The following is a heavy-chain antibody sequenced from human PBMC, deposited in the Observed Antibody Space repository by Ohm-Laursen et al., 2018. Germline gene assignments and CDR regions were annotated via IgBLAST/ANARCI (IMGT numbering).Heavy chain of an antibody. Sequence: ASVKVSCKASGGTFSSYAISWVRQAPGQGLEWMGIINPRGGSTDYAPKFQGRVTVTGDTSTSTVYMQLSSLRSEDTAVYYCARDRANGGSHHDYWGQGTLVTVSS. V-gene: IGHV1-46*01. CDR1: GGTFSSYA. CDR3: ARDRANGGSHHDY. J-gene: IGHJ4*02. CDR2: INPRGGST. D-gene: IGHD1-26*01.